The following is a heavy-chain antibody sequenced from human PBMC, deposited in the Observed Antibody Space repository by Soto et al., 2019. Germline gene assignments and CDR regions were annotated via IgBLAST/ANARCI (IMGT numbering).Heavy chain of an antibody. CDR1: GGIFRSNA. V-gene: IGHV1-69*01. CDR3: ARDAADTPMVY. J-gene: IGHJ4*02. Sequence: QVQLVQSGAEVRKPGSSVKVSCKSSGGIFRSNAISWVRQAPGQGLEWMGAIIPQFPTPYYAQKFQGRVTITADESTSTAYMALTSLRSDDTAVYFCARDAADTPMVYWGQGTLLTVSS. CDR2: IIPQFPTP. D-gene: IGHD5-18*01.